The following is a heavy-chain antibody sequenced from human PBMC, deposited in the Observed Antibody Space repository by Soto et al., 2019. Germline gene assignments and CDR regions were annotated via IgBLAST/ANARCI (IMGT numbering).Heavy chain of an antibody. Sequence: QVHLVQSGAEVKKPGASVKVSCKGSGYAFTTYGITWVRQAPGQGLEWMGWISAHNGNTNYAQKLQGRVAVTRDTSTSTAYMELRSLRSDDTAVYYCARGRYGGYWGQGALVTVSS. V-gene: IGHV1-18*01. CDR3: ARGRYGGY. D-gene: IGHD3-10*01. CDR2: ISAHNGNT. CDR1: GYAFTTYG. J-gene: IGHJ4*02.